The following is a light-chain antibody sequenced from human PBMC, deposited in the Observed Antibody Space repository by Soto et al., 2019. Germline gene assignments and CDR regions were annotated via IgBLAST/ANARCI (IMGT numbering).Light chain of an antibody. CDR1: RSNIGAGYD. Sequence: QSVLTQPPSVSGAPGQRVTISCTGSRSNIGAGYDVHWYQQLPGTAPKLLIYGNSNRPSGVPDRFSGSKSGTSASLAITGLQAEDEADYYCQSYDSSLSGVVFGGGTKLTV. CDR3: QSYDSSLSGVV. CDR2: GNS. V-gene: IGLV1-40*01. J-gene: IGLJ2*01.